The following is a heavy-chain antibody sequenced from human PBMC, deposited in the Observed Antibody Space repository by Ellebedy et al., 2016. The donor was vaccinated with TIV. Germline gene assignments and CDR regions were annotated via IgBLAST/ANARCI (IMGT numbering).Heavy chain of an antibody. D-gene: IGHD6-19*01. CDR2: INHSGST. J-gene: IGHJ4*02. CDR1: GGSFSGYY. CDR3: ASSLYSSGWSRGY. Sequence: MPSETLSLTCAVYGGSFSGYYWSWIRQPPGKGLEWIGEINHSGSTNYNPSLKSRVTISVDTSKNQFSLKLSSVTAADTAVYYCASSLYSSGWSRGYWGQGTLVTVSS. V-gene: IGHV4-34*01.